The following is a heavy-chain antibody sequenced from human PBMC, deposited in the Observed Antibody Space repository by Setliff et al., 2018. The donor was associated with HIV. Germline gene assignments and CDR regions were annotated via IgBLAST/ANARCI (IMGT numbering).Heavy chain of an antibody. V-gene: IGHV4-34*01. Sequence: SETLSLTCTVYGGSFSGYYWSWIRQPPGMGLEWIGEINQSENTNYNPSLKSRVTISADPSKNQFSLKLSSVTAADTAVYYCATILVYGVYKWFNPWGQGTLVTVSS. CDR2: INQSENT. D-gene: IGHD3-3*01. CDR1: GGSFSGYY. J-gene: IGHJ5*02. CDR3: ATILVYGVYKWFNP.